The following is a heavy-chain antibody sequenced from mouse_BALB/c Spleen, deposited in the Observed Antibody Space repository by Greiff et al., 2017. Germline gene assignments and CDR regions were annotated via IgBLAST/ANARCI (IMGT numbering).Heavy chain of an antibody. Sequence: QVQLQQSGAELVKPGASVKMSCKASGYTFTSYNMHWVKQTPGQGLEWIGAIYPGNGDTSYNQKFKGKATLTADKSSSTAYMQLSSLTSEDSAVYYCARCRYDFAMNYWGQGTSVTVSS. J-gene: IGHJ4*01. CDR2: IYPGNGDT. D-gene: IGHD1-1*01. CDR1: GYTFTSYN. V-gene: IGHV1-12*01. CDR3: ARCRYDFAMNY.